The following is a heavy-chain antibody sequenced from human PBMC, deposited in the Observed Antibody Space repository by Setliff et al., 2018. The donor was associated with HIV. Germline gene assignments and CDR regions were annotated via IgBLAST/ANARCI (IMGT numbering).Heavy chain of an antibody. Sequence: ASVKVSCKASGYTFTDYYMHWVRQAPGQGLEWVGWINPKFGGTLYAQKFQDRVVMTRDLSTTTVYMELSRLTSGDTALYFCARDLSTHWSGYSLAYWGQGTPVTVSS. CDR1: GYTFTDYY. D-gene: IGHD3-3*01. V-gene: IGHV1-2*02. CDR2: INPKFGGT. J-gene: IGHJ4*02. CDR3: ARDLSTHWSGYSLAY.